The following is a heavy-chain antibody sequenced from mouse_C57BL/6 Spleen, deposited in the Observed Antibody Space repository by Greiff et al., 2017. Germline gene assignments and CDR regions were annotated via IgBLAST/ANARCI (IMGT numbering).Heavy chain of an antibody. CDR2: IYPSDSET. V-gene: IGHV1-61*01. CDR1: GYTFTSYW. CDR3: ARSEYYGSSFYAMDY. Sequence: VKLQQPGAELVRPGSSVKLSCKASGYTFTSYWMDWVKQRPGQGLEWIGNIYPSDSETHYNQKFKDKATLTVDKSSSTAYMQLSSLTSEDSAVYYCARSEYYGSSFYAMDYWGQGTSVTVSS. D-gene: IGHD1-1*01. J-gene: IGHJ4*01.